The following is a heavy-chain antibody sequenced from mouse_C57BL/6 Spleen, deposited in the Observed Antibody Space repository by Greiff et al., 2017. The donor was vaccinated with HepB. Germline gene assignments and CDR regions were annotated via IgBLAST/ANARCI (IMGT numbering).Heavy chain of an antibody. CDR1: GFSLSTSGMG. CDR2: IYWDDDK. D-gene: IGHD1-1*01. Sequence: VKLMESGPGILQSSQTLSLTCSFSGFSLSTSGMGVSWIRQPSGKGLEWLAHIYWDDDKRYNPSLKSRLTISKDTSRNQVFLKITSVDTADTATYYCARYYYGSSYYFDYWGQGTTLTVSS. CDR3: ARYYYGSSYYFDY. V-gene: IGHV8-12*01. J-gene: IGHJ2*01.